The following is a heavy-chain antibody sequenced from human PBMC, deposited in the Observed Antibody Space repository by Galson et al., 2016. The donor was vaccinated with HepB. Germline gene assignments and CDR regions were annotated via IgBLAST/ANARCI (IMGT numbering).Heavy chain of an antibody. CDR2: IYSDGTT. CDR3: ASHPDYGDY. J-gene: IGHJ4*01. Sequence: ETLSLTCTVPGVSIGTYYWSWFRQSPGKRLEWIGYIYSDGTTTYSPSLKSRITISIDTSKRQLSLTLRSVTAADTAVYSCASHPDYGDYWGQGTLVTVSS. CDR1: GVSIGTYY. V-gene: IGHV4-59*08.